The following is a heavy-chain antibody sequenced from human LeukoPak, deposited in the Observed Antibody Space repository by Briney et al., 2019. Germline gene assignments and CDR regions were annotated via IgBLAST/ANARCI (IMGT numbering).Heavy chain of an antibody. V-gene: IGHV1-2*02. J-gene: IGHJ6*02. Sequence: ASVTVSCKASGYTFTGYYMHWVRQAPGQGLEWMGWINPNSGGTNYAQKFQGRVTMTRDTSISTAYMELSRLRSDDTAVYYCARDLVAAAGTYYYYYGMDVWGQGTTVTVSS. CDR1: GYTFTGYY. CDR3: ARDLVAAAGTYYYYYGMDV. CDR2: INPNSGGT. D-gene: IGHD6-13*01.